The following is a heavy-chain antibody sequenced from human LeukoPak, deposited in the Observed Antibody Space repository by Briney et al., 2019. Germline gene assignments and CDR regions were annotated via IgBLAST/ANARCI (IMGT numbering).Heavy chain of an antibody. CDR3: ASPGDGSGSYYNLGY. V-gene: IGHV3-30-3*01. CDR2: ISYDGSNK. CDR1: GFTFSNYA. D-gene: IGHD3-10*01. J-gene: IGHJ4*02. Sequence: GGSLRLSCADSGFTFSNYAMHWVRQAPGKGLEWVAVISYDGSNKYYADSVKGRFTISRDNSKNTLYLQMNSLRAEDTAVYYCASPGDGSGSYYNLGYWGQGTLVTVSS.